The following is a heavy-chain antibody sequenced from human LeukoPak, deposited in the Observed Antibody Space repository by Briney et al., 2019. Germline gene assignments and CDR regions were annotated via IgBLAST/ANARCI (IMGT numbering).Heavy chain of an antibody. CDR3: ARLSAMPPNDFDY. CDR2: IYYSGST. V-gene: IGHV4-39*01. D-gene: IGHD2-2*01. CDR1: GGSISSSSYY. J-gene: IGHJ4*02. Sequence: SETLSLTCTVSGGSISSSSYYWGWIRQPPGKGLEWIGSIYYSGSTYYNSSLKSRVTISVDTSKNQFSLKLSSVTAADTAVYYCARLSAMPPNDFDYWGQGTLVTVSS.